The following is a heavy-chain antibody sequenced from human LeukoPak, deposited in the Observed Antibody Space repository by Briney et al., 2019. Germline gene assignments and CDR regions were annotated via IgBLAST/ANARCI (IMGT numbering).Heavy chain of an antibody. D-gene: IGHD3-22*01. Sequence: GGSLRLSCAASGFTFSSYGMHWVRQAPGKGLEWVAVIWYDGSNKYYADSVKGRFTISRDNSKNTLYLQMNSLRAEDTAVYYCARDRGGDSSGYPLHWGQGTLVTVSS. V-gene: IGHV3-33*01. CDR2: IWYDGSNK. J-gene: IGHJ4*02. CDR3: ARDRGGDSSGYPLH. CDR1: GFTFSSYG.